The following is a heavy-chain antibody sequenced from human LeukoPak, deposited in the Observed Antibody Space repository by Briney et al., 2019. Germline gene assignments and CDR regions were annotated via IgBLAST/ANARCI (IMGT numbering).Heavy chain of an antibody. CDR1: SGSISSYY. CDR3: ARGLGGSSGCIGY. J-gene: IGHJ4*02. CDR2: IYYSGST. Sequence: PSETLSLTCTVSSGSISSYYWSWIRQPPGKGLEWIGYIYYSGSTNYNPSLKSRVTISVDTSKNQLSLKLSSVTAADTAVYYCARGLGGSSGCIGYRGQGTLVTVSS. D-gene: IGHD6-19*01. V-gene: IGHV4-59*01.